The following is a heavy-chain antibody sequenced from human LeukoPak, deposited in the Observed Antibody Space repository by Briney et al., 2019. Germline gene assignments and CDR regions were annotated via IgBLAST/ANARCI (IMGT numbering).Heavy chain of an antibody. D-gene: IGHD3-10*01. CDR3: AKDKSYYYDSGSYGLDY. J-gene: IGHJ4*02. V-gene: IGHV3-23*01. Sequence: GGSLRLSCAASGFTFSSYAMSWVRQAPGKGLEWVSAISGSGGSTYYADSVKGRFTISRDNSKNTLYLQMNSLRAEDTAAYYCAKDKSYYYDSGSYGLDYWGQGTLVTVSS. CDR1: GFTFSSYA. CDR2: ISGSGGST.